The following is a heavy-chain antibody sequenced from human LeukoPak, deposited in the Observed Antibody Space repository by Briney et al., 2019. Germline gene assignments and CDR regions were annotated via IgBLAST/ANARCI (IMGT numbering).Heavy chain of an antibody. V-gene: IGHV3-23*01. CDR1: GFTFTSYA. CDR3: VWFGELSASHFDY. Sequence: GGSLRLSCAASGFTFTSYAMSWVRQAPGKGLEWVSVISGSGGSTYYLDSVKGRFTISRDNSKNTLYLQMNSLRAEDTAVYYCVWFGELSASHFDYWGQGTLVTVSS. CDR2: ISGSGGST. D-gene: IGHD3-10*01. J-gene: IGHJ4*02.